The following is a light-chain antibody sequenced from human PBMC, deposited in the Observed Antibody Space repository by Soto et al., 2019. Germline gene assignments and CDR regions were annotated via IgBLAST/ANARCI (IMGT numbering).Light chain of an antibody. CDR3: QQYNHWPRT. V-gene: IGKV3-15*01. CDR1: QSVSKY. J-gene: IGKJ1*01. CDR2: DAS. Sequence: EIVMTQSPVTLSVSPGEGATLSCRASQSVSKYLAWDQQKLGQPPRLLMYDASTTATGIPARFSGGGSGTEFTLTISSLQSEDFAVYYCQQYNHWPRTFGQGTRVEIK.